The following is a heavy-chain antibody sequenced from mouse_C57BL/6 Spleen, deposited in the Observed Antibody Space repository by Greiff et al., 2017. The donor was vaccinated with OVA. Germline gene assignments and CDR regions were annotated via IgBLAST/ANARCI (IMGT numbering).Heavy chain of an antibody. CDR2: IRSKSNNYAT. V-gene: IGHV10-1*01. CDR1: GFSFNTYA. Sequence: EVHLVESGGGLVQPKGSLKLSCAASGFSFNTYAMNWVRQAPGKGLEWVARIRSKSNNYATYYADSVKDRFTISRDDSESMLYLQMNNLQTEDTAMYYCVRCLITTVVATGAYWGQGTLVTVSA. J-gene: IGHJ3*01. CDR3: VRCLITTVVATGAY. D-gene: IGHD1-1*01.